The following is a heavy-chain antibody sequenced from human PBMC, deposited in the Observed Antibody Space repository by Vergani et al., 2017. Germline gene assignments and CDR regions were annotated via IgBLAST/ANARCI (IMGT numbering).Heavy chain of an antibody. CDR3: ASLKTTTSQNFDY. J-gene: IGHJ4*02. Sequence: QVHLVQSGAEVKKPGSSVKVSCKASGGTFSSYTISWVRQAPGQGLEWMGRIIPILGIANYAQKFQGRVTITADKSTSTAYMELSSLRSEDTAVYYCASLKTTTSQNFDYWGQGTLVTVSS. CDR2: IIPILGIA. CDR1: GGTFSSYT. D-gene: IGHD4-17*01. V-gene: IGHV1-69*02.